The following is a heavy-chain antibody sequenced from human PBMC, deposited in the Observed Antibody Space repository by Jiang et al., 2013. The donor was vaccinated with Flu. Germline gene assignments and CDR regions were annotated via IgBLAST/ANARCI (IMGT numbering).Heavy chain of an antibody. D-gene: IGHD4-23*01. Sequence: LLKPSETLSLTCAVYGGSFSGYYWSWIRQPPGKGLEWIGEINHSGSTNYNPSLKSRVTISVDTSKNQFSLKLSSVTAADTAVYYCARRGRTTVVTRWGQGTLVTVSS. CDR2: INHSGST. CDR3: ARRGRTTVVTR. V-gene: IGHV4-34*01. CDR1: GGSFSGYY. J-gene: IGHJ4*02.